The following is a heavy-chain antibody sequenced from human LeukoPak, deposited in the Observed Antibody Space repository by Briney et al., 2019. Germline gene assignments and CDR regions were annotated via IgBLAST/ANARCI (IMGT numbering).Heavy chain of an antibody. CDR3: ARVSIFGVVIANDY. CDR1: GFTFGGYT. CDR2: ITSGGDYM. V-gene: IGHV3-21*01. Sequence: GGSLRLSCATSGFTFGGYTMSWVRQAPGKGLQWVSTITSGGDYMYYADPVKGRFTISRDDSKNSLYLHMNSLRAEDTAVYYCARVSIFGVVIANDYWGQGTVVTVSS. J-gene: IGHJ4*02. D-gene: IGHD3-16*02.